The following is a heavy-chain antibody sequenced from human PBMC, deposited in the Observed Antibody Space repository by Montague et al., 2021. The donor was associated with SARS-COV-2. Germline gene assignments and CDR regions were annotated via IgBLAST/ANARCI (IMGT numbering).Heavy chain of an antibody. D-gene: IGHD3-3*01. Sequence: SETLSLTCTVSGASVSSRSYYWGWIRQPPGKGLEWIGFKYYSGSTYYNPTLKSRVTISVDTSKNQFSLKLSSVTAAGTAVYYCATLPPSITIFGAVQGYYFDDWGQGTLVTVSS. CDR1: GASVSSRSYY. V-gene: IGHV4-39*01. CDR2: KYYSGST. J-gene: IGHJ4*02. CDR3: ATLPPSITIFGAVQGYYFDD.